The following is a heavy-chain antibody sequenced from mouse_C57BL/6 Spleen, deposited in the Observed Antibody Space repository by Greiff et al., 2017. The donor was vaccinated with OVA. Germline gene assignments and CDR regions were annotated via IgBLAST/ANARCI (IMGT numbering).Heavy chain of an antibody. CDR3: VRETAQATLDY. D-gene: IGHD3-2*02. V-gene: IGHV10-1*01. CDR1: GFSFNTYA. CDR2: IRSKSNNYAT. J-gene: IGHJ4*01. Sequence: EVQRVESGGGLVQPKGSLKLSCAASGFSFNTYAMNWVRPAPGKGLEWVARIRSKSNNYATYYADSVKDRFTISRDDSESMLYLQMNNLKTEDTAMYYCVRETAQATLDYWGQGTSVTVSS.